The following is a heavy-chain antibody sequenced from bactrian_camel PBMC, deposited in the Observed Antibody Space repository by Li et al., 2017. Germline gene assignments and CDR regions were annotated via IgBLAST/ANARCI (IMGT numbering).Heavy chain of an antibody. CDR1: KPTY. Sequence: VQLVESGGGSVQAGGSLNVSCEASWKPTYMGWYRQGPGNECELVSSIKSDGTTSYADSVNGRFTISQDNAKNAMYLRMNSLKPEDTAVYYCVRGLRDEYNYWGQGTQVTVS. V-gene: IGHV3S55*01. CDR3: VRGLRDEYNY. CDR2: IKSDGTT. J-gene: IGHJ4*01.